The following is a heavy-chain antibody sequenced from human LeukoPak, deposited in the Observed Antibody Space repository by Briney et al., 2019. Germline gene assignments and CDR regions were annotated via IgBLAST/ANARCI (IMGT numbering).Heavy chain of an antibody. CDR3: ARTHDFGNWFDP. D-gene: IGHD3-3*01. V-gene: IGHV2-70*11. Sequence: SGPALVKPTQTLTLTCTFSGFSLSTSGMCGSWIRQPPGKALEWLASIDWDDDKYYSTSLKTRLTISRDTSKNQVVLTMTNMDPVDTATYYCARTHDFGNWFDPWGQGTQVTVSS. CDR1: GFSLSTSGMC. J-gene: IGHJ5*02. CDR2: IDWDDDK.